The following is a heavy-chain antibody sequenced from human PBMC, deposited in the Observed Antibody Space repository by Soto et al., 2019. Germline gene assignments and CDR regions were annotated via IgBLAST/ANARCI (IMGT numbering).Heavy chain of an antibody. CDR3: EKDSHWGIISPTHDY. J-gene: IGHJ4*02. D-gene: IGHD3-16*01. Sequence: EVQLWESGGGLVQPGGSLRLSCAVSGFTFRSSPMSWVRRAPGKGLEWVSGINGGDDSKHYAESVRGRFTIIRDNSKNTLLLQMNSLRVEDTAIYYCEKDSHWGIISPTHDYWGKGTQVTVSS. V-gene: IGHV3-23*01. CDR1: GFTFRSSP. CDR2: INGGDDSK.